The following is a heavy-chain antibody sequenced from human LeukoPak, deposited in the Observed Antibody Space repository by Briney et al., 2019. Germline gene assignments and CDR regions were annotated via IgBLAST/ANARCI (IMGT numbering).Heavy chain of an antibody. V-gene: IGHV3-21*01. Sequence: NPGGSLRLSCAASGFTFSSYSMNWVRQAPGKGLEWASSISSSSSYIYYADSVKGRFTISRDNAKNSLYLQMNSLRAEDTAVYYCARGRKYYYYMDVWGKGTTVTVSS. CDR3: ARGRKYYYYMDV. CDR2: ISSSSSYI. J-gene: IGHJ6*03. CDR1: GFTFSSYS.